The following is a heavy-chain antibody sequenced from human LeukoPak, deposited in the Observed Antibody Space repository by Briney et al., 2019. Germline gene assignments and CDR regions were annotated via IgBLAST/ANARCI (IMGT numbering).Heavy chain of an antibody. J-gene: IGHJ5*02. D-gene: IGHD6-13*01. CDR2: INHSGST. Sequence: SETLSLTCAVYGGSFSGYYWSWIRQPPGKGLEWIGEINHSGSTNYNPSLKSRVTISVDTSKNQFSLKLSSATAADTAVYYCARVFSWPNWFDPWGQGTLVTVSS. CDR1: GGSFSGYY. CDR3: ARVFSWPNWFDP. V-gene: IGHV4-34*01.